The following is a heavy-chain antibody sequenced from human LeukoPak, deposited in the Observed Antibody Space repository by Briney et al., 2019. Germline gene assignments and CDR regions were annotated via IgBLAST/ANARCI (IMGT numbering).Heavy chain of an antibody. CDR3: ARDGGYSYGLYFDY. Sequence: SVKVSCKASGGTFSSYAISWVRQAPGQGLEWMGRIIPIFGTANYAQKFQGRVTITTDESTSTAYMELSSLRPEDTAVYYCARDGGYSYGLYFDYWGQGTLVTVSS. V-gene: IGHV1-69*05. D-gene: IGHD5-18*01. CDR1: GGTFSSYA. CDR2: IIPIFGTA. J-gene: IGHJ4*02.